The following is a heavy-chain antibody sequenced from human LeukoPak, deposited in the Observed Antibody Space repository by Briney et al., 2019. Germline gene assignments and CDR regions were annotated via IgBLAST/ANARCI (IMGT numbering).Heavy chain of an antibody. CDR3: TTIFGVALYYYYGMDV. CDR1: GFTFSNAW. J-gene: IGHJ6*02. V-gene: IGHV3-15*01. Sequence: GGSLRLSCAASGFTFSNAWMSWVRQAPGKGLEWVGRIKSKTDGGTTDYAAPVKGRFTISRDDSKNTLYLQMNSLKTEDTAVYYCTTIFGVALYYYYGMDVWGQGTTVTVSS. CDR2: IKSKTDGGTT. D-gene: IGHD3-3*01.